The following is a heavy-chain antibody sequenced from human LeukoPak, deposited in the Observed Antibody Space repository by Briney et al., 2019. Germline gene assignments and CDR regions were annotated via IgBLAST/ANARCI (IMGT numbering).Heavy chain of an antibody. CDR1: GVSISSYY. D-gene: IGHD3-3*01. CDR2: IYYSGST. J-gene: IGHJ6*03. CDR3: ARDHYDFWSGSYYYYMDV. Sequence: PSETLSLTCTVSGVSISSYYWSWIRQPPGKGLEWIGYIYYSGSTNYNPSLKSRVTISVDTSKNQFSLKLSSVTAADTAVYYCARDHYDFWSGSYYYYMDVWGKGTTVTVSS. V-gene: IGHV4-59*01.